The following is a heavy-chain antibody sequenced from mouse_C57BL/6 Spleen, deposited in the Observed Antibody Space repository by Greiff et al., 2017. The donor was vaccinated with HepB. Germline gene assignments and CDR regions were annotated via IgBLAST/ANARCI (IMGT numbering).Heavy chain of an antibody. CDR3: ARGGPNSYFDY. CDR1: GYAFSSSW. Sequence: VQVVESGPELVKPGASVKISCKASGYAFSSSWMNWVKQRPGKGLEWIGRIYPGDGDTNYNGKFKGKATLTADKSSSTAYMQLSSLTSEDSAVYFCARGGPNSYFDYWGQGTTLTVSS. J-gene: IGHJ2*01. CDR2: IYPGDGDT. D-gene: IGHD4-1*01. V-gene: IGHV1-82*01.